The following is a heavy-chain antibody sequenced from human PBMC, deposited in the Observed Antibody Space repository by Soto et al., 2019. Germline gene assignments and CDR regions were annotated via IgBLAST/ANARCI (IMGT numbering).Heavy chain of an antibody. J-gene: IGHJ6*03. CDR1: VYTFTGYY. CDR2: INPNSGGT. V-gene: IGHV1-2*04. CDR3: ATEKYCSSTSCYPGYYYYMDV. D-gene: IGHD2-2*01. Sequence: ASVKVSCKASVYTFTGYYMQWVRQAPGQGLEWMGWINPNSGGTNYAQKFQGWVTMTRDTSISTAYMELSSLRSEDTAVYYCATEKYCSSTSCYPGYYYYMDVWGKGTTVTVSS.